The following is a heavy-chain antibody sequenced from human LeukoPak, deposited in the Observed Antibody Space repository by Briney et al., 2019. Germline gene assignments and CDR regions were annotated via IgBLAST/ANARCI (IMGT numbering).Heavy chain of an antibody. Sequence: GGSLRLSCAASGFTFNTYEINWVRQAPGKGLEWVSYISSSGSTIYYADSVKGRFTISRDNAKNSLYLQMNSLRAEDTAVYYCATTGDESDDWGQGTLVTVSS. CDR3: ATTGDESDD. D-gene: IGHD7-27*01. J-gene: IGHJ4*02. CDR2: ISSSGSTI. V-gene: IGHV3-48*03. CDR1: GFTFNTYE.